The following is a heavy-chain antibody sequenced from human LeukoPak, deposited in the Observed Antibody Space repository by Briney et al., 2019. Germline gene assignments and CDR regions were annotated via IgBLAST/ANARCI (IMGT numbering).Heavy chain of an antibody. D-gene: IGHD1-26*01. CDR1: GGSISSSSYY. J-gene: IGHJ4*02. CDR2: IYYSGST. CDR3: ARVIRGVNSGSYLRADY. V-gene: IGHV4-39*07. Sequence: SETLSLTCTVSGGSISSSSYYWGWIRQPPGKGLEWIGSIYYSGSTYYNPSLKSRVTISVDTSKNQFSLKLSSVTAADTAVYYCARVIRGVNSGSYLRADYWGQGTLVTVSS.